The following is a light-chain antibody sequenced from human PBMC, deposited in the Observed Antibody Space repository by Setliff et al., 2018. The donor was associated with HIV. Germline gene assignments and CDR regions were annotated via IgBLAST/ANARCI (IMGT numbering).Light chain of an antibody. CDR3: NSFTSSSAYVL. V-gene: IGLV2-14*01. CDR1: SSDIGGYKY. Sequence: QSALTQPASVSGSPGQSITISCTGTSSDIGGYKYVSWYQQYPGKAPKLIIYEVTNRPSGVSNRFSGSKSGNTASLTISGLQAEDEADYYCNSFTSSSAYVLFGGGTKVTVL. J-gene: IGLJ2*01. CDR2: EVT.